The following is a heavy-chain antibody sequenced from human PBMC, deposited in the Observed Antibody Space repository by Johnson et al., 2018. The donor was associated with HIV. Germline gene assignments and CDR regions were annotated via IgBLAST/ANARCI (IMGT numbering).Heavy chain of an antibody. CDR3: ANTQIVVVPTAMDPFDI. V-gene: IGHV3-7*02. J-gene: IGHJ3*02. Sequence: EVQLVESGGVAVQPGGSLRLSCAASGFTFATYWMSWVRQAPGKGLEWVANIKQAGSEKSFVDSVKGRFTISRDNSKNTLYLKMNSLRAEDTAVYYCANTQIVVVPTAMDPFDIWGQGTMVIVSS. CDR1: GFTFATYW. D-gene: IGHD2-2*01. CDR2: IKQAGSEK.